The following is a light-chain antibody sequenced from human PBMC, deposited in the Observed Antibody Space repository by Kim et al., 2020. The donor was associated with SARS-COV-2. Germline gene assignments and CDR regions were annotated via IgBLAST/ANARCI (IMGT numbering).Light chain of an antibody. CDR3: AAWDDSLSGWV. Sequence: ELTQPPSASGTPGQRVTISCSGSSSNIGSNYVYWYQQFPGTAPKLLIYRNNQRPSGVPDRFSGSKSGTSASLAISGLRSEDEADYYCAAWDDSLSGWVFGGGAQLTVL. J-gene: IGLJ3*02. V-gene: IGLV1-47*01. CDR2: RNN. CDR1: SSNIGSNY.